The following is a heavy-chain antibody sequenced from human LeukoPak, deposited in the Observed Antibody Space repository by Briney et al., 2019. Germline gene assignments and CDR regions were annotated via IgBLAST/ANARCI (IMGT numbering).Heavy chain of an antibody. J-gene: IGHJ4*02. CDR3: ARVFVEYWSSSQTIDY. Sequence: SETLSLTCTVSGGSNSSSSYYWGWIRQPPGKGLEWIGSIYYSGSTYYNPSLKSRVTISVDTSKNQFSLKLSSVTAADTAVYYCARVFVEYWSSSQTIDYWGQGTLVTVSS. D-gene: IGHD2/OR15-2a*01. V-gene: IGHV4-39*07. CDR2: IYYSGST. CDR1: GGSNSSSSYY.